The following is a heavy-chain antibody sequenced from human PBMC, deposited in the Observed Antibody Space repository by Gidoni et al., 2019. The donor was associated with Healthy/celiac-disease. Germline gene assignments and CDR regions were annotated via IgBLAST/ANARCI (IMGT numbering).Heavy chain of an antibody. J-gene: IGHJ4*02. CDR2: IRSKAYGGTT. CDR3: TSQSWLAVAGPSWGYYY. D-gene: IGHD6-19*01. V-gene: IGHV3-49*04. Sequence: YARNWVRQAPGKGKEWVGFIRSKAYGGTTEYAASVKGRFTISRDDSKSIAYLQMNSLKTEDKAVYYCTSQSWLAVAGPSWGYYYWGQGTLVTVSS. CDR1: YA.